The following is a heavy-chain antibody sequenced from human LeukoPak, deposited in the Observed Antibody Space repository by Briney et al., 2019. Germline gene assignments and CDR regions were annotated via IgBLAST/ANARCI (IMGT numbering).Heavy chain of an antibody. D-gene: IGHD5-12*01. V-gene: IGHV3-7*01. J-gene: IGHJ4*02. CDR1: GFTFSSFW. CDR2: INQDGSEK. Sequence: GGSLRLSCAASGFTFSSFWMTWVRQAPGKGLEWVANINQDGSEKYYVDSVKGRFTISRDNAKNSVYLQMNSLRAEDAAVYYCARDGGVSGYDLRDYWGQGTLVTVSS. CDR3: ARDGGVSGYDLRDY.